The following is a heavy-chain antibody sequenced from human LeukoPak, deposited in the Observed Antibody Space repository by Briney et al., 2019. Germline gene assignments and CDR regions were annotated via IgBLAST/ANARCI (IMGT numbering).Heavy chain of an antibody. CDR2: ISGSGGST. CDR1: GFTFSSYA. CDR3: AKEKTSSWNPRPFDY. V-gene: IGHV3-23*01. J-gene: IGHJ4*02. D-gene: IGHD6-13*01. Sequence: PGGSLRLSCAASGFTFSSYAMSWVRQAPGKGLEWVSAISGSGGSTYYADSVKGRFTISRDNSKNTLYLQMNSLRAEDTAVYHCAKEKTSSWNPRPFDYWGQGTLVTVSS.